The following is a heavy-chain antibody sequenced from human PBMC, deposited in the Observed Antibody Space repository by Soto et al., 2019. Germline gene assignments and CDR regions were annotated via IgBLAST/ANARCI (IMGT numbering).Heavy chain of an antibody. Sequence: QLQLQESDSGLVKPSQTLSLTCAVSGGSMSSGGYSWSWIGQPPGKGLEWIGYIYHSGSTYYNPSLKSRVTISVDRSKNQFSLKLSSVTAADTAVYYCASAGGLGAVAADYWGQGTLVTVSS. CDR2: IYHSGST. CDR1: GGSMSSGGYS. J-gene: IGHJ4*02. CDR3: ASAGGLGAVAADY. D-gene: IGHD6-19*01. V-gene: IGHV4-30-2*01.